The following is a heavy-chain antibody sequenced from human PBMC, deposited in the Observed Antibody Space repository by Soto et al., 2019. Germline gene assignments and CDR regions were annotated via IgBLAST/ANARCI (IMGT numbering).Heavy chain of an antibody. D-gene: IGHD3-10*01. Sequence: ASVKVSCKASGYTFSNIGISWVRQAPGQGLEWMGWISPYKGNTYYAQRLQGRVTMTTDTSTSTAYMELRSLRSDDTAVYYCARDLDGSGNYYTDYWGQGTLVTVSS. CDR3: ARDLDGSGNYYTDY. J-gene: IGHJ4*02. V-gene: IGHV1-18*01. CDR1: GYTFSNIG. CDR2: ISPYKGNT.